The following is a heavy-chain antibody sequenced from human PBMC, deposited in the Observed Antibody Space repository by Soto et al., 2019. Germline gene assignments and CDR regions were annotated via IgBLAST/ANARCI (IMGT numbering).Heavy chain of an antibody. CDR1: GFTFSSYR. Sequence: EVQLVESGGGLAQPGGSLRLSCAASGFTFSSYRMHWVRQAPGKGLVWVSRINDDGITTSDADSVKGRFTISRDNAKNTLYLQMNSLRAEDTAVYYYARDGTSCYDYWGQGTLVIVSS. D-gene: IGHD2-2*01. J-gene: IGHJ4*02. V-gene: IGHV3-74*01. CDR2: INDDGITT. CDR3: ARDGTSCYDY.